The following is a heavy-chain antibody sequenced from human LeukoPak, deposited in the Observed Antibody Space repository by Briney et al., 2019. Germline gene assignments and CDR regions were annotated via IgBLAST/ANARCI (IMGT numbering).Heavy chain of an antibody. CDR3: ARDLYVWGSYRYTHYFDY. CDR2: IIPIFGTA. CDR1: GGTFSSYA. V-gene: IGHV1-69*01. D-gene: IGHD3-16*02. J-gene: IGHJ4*02. Sequence: SVKVSCKASGGTFSSYAFSWVRQAPGQGLEWMGGIIPIFGTANYAQKFQGRVTITADQSTSTAYMELSSLRSEDTAVYYCARDLYVWGSYRYTHYFDYWGQGTLVTVSS.